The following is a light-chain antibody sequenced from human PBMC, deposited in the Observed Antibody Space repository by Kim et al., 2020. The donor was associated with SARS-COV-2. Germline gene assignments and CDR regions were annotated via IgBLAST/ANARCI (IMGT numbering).Light chain of an antibody. J-gene: IGKJ2*01. CDR2: AAS. V-gene: IGKV1-39*01. Sequence: SASVGDRVTITCRASQSIASHLNWYQQKPGKPPKVLIYAASDLQSGVPSRFTGSGSGTDFTLAISNVQPEDFATYYCQQAYTTPFTFGQGTKLEI. CDR3: QQAYTTPFT. CDR1: QSIASH.